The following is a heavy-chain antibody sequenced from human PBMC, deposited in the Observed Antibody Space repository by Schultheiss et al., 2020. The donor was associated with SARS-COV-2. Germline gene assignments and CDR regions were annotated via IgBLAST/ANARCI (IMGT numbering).Heavy chain of an antibody. CDR2: IYYSGST. V-gene: IGHV4-61*01. Sequence: SETLSLTCTVSGGSISSGFYYWSWIRQPPGKGLEWIGYIYYSGSTNYNPSLKSRVTISVDTSKNQFSLKLSSVTAADTAVYYCARDYSHPFGVTLTPFFDYWGQGTLVTVSS. CDR3: ARDYSHPFGVTLTPFFDY. J-gene: IGHJ4*02. CDR1: GGSISSGFYY. D-gene: IGHD3-10*01.